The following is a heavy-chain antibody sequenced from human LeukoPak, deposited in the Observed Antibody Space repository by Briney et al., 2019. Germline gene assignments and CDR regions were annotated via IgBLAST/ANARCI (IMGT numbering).Heavy chain of an antibody. D-gene: IGHD3-22*01. V-gene: IGHV3-48*03. J-gene: IGHJ4*02. CDR3: PRVFSYYTYSFDY. CDR2: ISSTGSAI. Sequence: PGGSLRLSRAGFGFTFRSYEMNWVRQAPGKGPEWISYISSTGSAIYYADSVKGRFTISRDNAKNSLYLQMNSLRAEDTAVYYCPRVFSYYTYSFDYWGQGTLVTVSS. CDR1: GFTFRSYE.